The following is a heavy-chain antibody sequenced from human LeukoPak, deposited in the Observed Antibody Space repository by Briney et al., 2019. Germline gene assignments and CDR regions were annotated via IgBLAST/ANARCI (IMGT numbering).Heavy chain of an antibody. Sequence: SETLSLTCTGSGGSISSYYWSWIRQPAGKGLEWIGRIYTSGSTNYNPSLKSRVTMSVDTSKNQFSLKLSSVTAADTAVYYCARLPPPYSSSPDPSYYYYMDVWGKGTTVTVSS. V-gene: IGHV4-4*07. CDR2: IYTSGST. CDR3: ARLPPPYSSSPDPSYYYYMDV. D-gene: IGHD6-13*01. J-gene: IGHJ6*03. CDR1: GGSISSYY.